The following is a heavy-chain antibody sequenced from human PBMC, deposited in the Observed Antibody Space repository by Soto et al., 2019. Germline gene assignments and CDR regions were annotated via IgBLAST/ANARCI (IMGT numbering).Heavy chain of an antibody. CDR2: IYYSGST. J-gene: IGHJ4*02. CDR3: ARGYCSSTSCFFDY. CDR1: GGSISSGGYY. Sequence: PSETLSLTSTVSGGSISSGGYYWSWIRQHPGKGLEWIGYIYYSGSTYYNPSLKSRVTISVDTSKNQFSLKLSSVTAADTAVYYCARGYCSSTSCFFDYWGQGTLVTVSS. D-gene: IGHD2-2*01. V-gene: IGHV4-31*03.